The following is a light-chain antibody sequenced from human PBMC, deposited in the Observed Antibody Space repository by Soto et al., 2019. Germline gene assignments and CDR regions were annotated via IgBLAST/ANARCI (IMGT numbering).Light chain of an antibody. Sequence: DIQMTQSPSTLSASVGDRVTITCRASQTIGNWLAWYQQKAGKAPKLLIYKASSLEGGVPSRFSGSGAGTEFTLTISSLQPDDFAPYYCQQYNGTFGQGTKVEIK. CDR2: KAS. CDR3: QQYNGT. V-gene: IGKV1-5*03. J-gene: IGKJ1*01. CDR1: QTIGNW.